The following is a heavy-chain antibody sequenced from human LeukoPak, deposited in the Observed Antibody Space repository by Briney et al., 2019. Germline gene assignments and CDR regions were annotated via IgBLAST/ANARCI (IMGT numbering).Heavy chain of an antibody. D-gene: IGHD6-6*01. V-gene: IGHV4-59*01. CDR1: GGSISSYY. CDR2: IYYSGST. Sequence: SETLSLTCTASGGSISSYYWSWIRQPPGKGLEWIGYIYYSGSTNYKPSLKSRVTISVETSKNQFSLKLRSVTAADTAVYYCARGVAARRYYYYYYMDVWGKGTTVTVSS. CDR3: ARGVAARRYYYYYYMDV. J-gene: IGHJ6*03.